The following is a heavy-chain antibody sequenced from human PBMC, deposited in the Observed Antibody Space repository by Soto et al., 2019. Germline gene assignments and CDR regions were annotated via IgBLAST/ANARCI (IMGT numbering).Heavy chain of an antibody. CDR3: ARGSSESPRRWFDP. CDR2: IYYSGST. V-gene: IGHV4-59*01. J-gene: IGHJ5*02. CDR1: GGSISSYY. D-gene: IGHD2-2*01. Sequence: SETLSLTCIVSGGSISSYYWSWIRQPPGKGLEWIGYIYYSGSTKYNPSLKSRVTISVDTSKNQFSLKLNSVSAADTAGYYWARGSSESPRRWFDPWGQGTLVTVSS.